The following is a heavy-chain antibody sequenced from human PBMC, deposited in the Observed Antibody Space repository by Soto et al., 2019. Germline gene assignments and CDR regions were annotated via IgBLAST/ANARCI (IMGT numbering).Heavy chain of an antibody. V-gene: IGHV3-23*01. CDR2: ISGSGGST. CDR3: ARTGYYDSSGYPPDY. CDR1: GFTFSSYA. D-gene: IGHD3-22*01. Sequence: GGSLRLSCAASGFTFSSYAMSWVRQAPGKGLEWVSAISGSGGSTYYADSVKGRFTISRDNSKNTLYLQMNSLRAEGTAVYYCARTGYYDSSGYPPDYWGQGTLVTVSS. J-gene: IGHJ4*02.